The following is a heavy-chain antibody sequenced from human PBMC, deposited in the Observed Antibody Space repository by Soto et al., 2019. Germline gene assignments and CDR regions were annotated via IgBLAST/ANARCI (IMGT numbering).Heavy chain of an antibody. D-gene: IGHD5-18*01. CDR3: ARVRPMMQRWLIDY. Sequence: QVHLVQSGAEMKNPGASVKVSCKASGYTFTSYGISWVRQAPGQGLEWMGWISTYNGNTNYAQKLQGRVTMTTDTSTSTAYMELRSLRADDTAVYYCARVRPMMQRWLIDYWGQGTLVTVSS. CDR2: ISTYNGNT. V-gene: IGHV1-18*01. CDR1: GYTFTSYG. J-gene: IGHJ4*02.